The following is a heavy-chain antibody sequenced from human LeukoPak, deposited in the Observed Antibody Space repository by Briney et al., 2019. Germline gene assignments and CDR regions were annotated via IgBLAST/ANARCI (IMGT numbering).Heavy chain of an antibody. D-gene: IGHD6-13*01. V-gene: IGHV4-59*01. CDR1: GGSISSYY. CDR3: ARTRAGYSSSWYAYYYYYYYMDV. Sequence: SETLSLTCTVSGGSISSYYWSWIRQPPAKGLEWIGYIYYSGSTNYNPSLKSRVTISVDTSKNQFSLKLSSVTAADTAVYYCARTRAGYSSSWYAYYYYYYYMDVWGKGTTVTVSS. J-gene: IGHJ6*03. CDR2: IYYSGST.